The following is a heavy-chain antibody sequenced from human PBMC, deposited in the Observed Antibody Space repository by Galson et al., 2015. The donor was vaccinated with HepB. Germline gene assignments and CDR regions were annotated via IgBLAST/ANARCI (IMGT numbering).Heavy chain of an antibody. J-gene: IGHJ6*02. Sequence: SVKVSCKASGGAFSSYAISWVRQAPGQGLEWMGGIIPIFGTANYAQKFQGRVTITADESTSTAYMELSSLRSEDTAVYYCARASCSTSCYRNGYYYGMDVWGQGTTVTVSS. V-gene: IGHV1-69*13. CDR1: GGAFSSYA. CDR2: IIPIFGTA. D-gene: IGHD2-2*02. CDR3: ARASCSTSCYRNGYYYGMDV.